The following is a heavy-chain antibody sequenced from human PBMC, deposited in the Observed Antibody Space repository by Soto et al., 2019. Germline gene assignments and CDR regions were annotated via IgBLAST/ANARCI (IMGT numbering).Heavy chain of an antibody. V-gene: IGHV4-34*01. CDR1: GGSFSGYY. CDR3: AISKWYSSGPEISH. CDR2: INHSGST. D-gene: IGHD6-19*01. J-gene: IGHJ4*02. Sequence: SETLSLTCAVYGGSFSGYYWSWIRQPPGKGLEWIGEINHSGSTNYNPSLKSRVTISVDTSKNQFSLKLSSVTAAGTAVYYCAISKWYSSGPEISHWGQGTLVTVSS.